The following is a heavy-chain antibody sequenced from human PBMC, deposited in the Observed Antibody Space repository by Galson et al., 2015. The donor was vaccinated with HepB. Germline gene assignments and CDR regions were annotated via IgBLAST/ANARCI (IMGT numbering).Heavy chain of an antibody. CDR3: ARDLGIAVAGDFDY. D-gene: IGHD6-19*01. CDR2: ISAYNGNT. J-gene: IGHJ4*02. CDR1: GYTFTSYA. V-gene: IGHV1-18*01. Sequence: SVKVSCKASGYTFTSYAISWVRQAPGQGLEWMGWISAYNGNTNYVQKFQGRITLTTDTSTSTAYMELRSLRSDDTAVYYCARDLGIAVAGDFDYWGQGTLVTVSS.